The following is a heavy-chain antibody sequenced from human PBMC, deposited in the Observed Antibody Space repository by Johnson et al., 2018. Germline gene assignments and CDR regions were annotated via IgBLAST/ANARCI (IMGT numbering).Heavy chain of an antibody. Sequence: VQLVESGGGLIQPGGSLRLSCAASGFTVSSNQMSWVRQAPGKGLEWVSVIYRGGSTYYADSVKGRFTISRDNPKNTLFLQMDSLRAEDTAVYFCARDVIVVVVASIPYATFDIWGQGTMVTVSS. D-gene: IGHD2-15*01. CDR3: ARDVIVVVVASIPYATFDI. CDR2: IYRGGST. CDR1: GFTVSSNQ. V-gene: IGHV3-53*01. J-gene: IGHJ3*02.